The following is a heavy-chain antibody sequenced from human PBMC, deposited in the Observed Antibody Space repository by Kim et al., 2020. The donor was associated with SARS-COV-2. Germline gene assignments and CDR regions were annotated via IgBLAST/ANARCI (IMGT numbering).Heavy chain of an antibody. J-gene: IGHJ4*02. CDR2: IKGDGSST. V-gene: IGHV3-23*01. D-gene: IGHD2-15*01. CDR3: AKTRSGGGRWDY. Sequence: GGSLRLSCAASGFTFSNYGMSWIRQAPGNGLEWVSSIKGDGSSTHYTDSVKGRFTISRDNSKSTLYLHMNSLRPEDTALYYCAKTRSGGGRWDYWGQGTLVPVSS. CDR1: GFTFSNYG.